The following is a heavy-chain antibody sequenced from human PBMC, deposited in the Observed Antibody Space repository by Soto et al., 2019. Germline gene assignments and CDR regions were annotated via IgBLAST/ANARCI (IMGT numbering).Heavy chain of an antibody. J-gene: IGHJ4*02. CDR3: ARRRASDYGGNHHPYYFDR. D-gene: IGHD4-17*01. V-gene: IGHV4-39*01. Sequence: SETLSLTCTVSGASIITDNYFWVWIRQSPRRGLELIGSISYSGRTYDNPSLQSRVTISIDASKNQFSLRLTSVTTADTAVYYCARRRASDYGGNHHPYYFDRWGQGALVTSPQ. CDR1: GASIITDNYF. CDR2: ISYSGRT.